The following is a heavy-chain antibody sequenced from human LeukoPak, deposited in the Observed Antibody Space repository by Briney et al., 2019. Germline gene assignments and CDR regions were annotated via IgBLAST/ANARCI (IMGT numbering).Heavy chain of an antibody. Sequence: SETLSLTCTVSGGSIRNKYWSWIRQPPGKGLEWSGYIYYNGHTDYNPSLRSRVTISVHTSKNQFSLKLSSVTAADTAVYYCARLTIAAAGRVFDYWGQGTLVTVSS. CDR2: IYYNGHT. J-gene: IGHJ4*02. CDR3: ARLTIAAAGRVFDY. V-gene: IGHV4-59*01. CDR1: GGSIRNKY. D-gene: IGHD6-13*01.